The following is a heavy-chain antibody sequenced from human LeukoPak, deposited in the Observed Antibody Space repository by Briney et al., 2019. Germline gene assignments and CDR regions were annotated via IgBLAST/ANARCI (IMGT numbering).Heavy chain of an antibody. D-gene: IGHD2-8*01. CDR1: RFTFCNFN. CDR2: ITSDGGSI. Sequence: PGGSLRLSSAPSRFTFCNFNMYSVSQAPGQGLQFVSGITSDGGSIDYADSVRGRFTISRDNSKNTVYLRMTSLRVEDTALYYCGRGLYALVWDYWGPGTLVTVSS. CDR3: GRGLYALVWDY. J-gene: IGHJ4*02. V-gene: IGHV3-64D*06.